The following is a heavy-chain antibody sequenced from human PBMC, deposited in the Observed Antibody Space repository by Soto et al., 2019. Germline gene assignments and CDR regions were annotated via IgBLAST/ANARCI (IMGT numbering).Heavy chain of an antibody. D-gene: IGHD3-22*01. Sequence: GSLRLSCAASGFNFSSYWMSWVRQAPGKGLEWVASIKQDGSEKYYVDSVKGRFTISRYNAKNSLYLQMNSLRAEDTAVYYCARWRAYYYDSSGYLYDYWGQGT. V-gene: IGHV3-7*01. J-gene: IGHJ4*02. CDR3: ARWRAYYYDSSGYLYDY. CDR2: IKQDGSEK. CDR1: GFNFSSYW.